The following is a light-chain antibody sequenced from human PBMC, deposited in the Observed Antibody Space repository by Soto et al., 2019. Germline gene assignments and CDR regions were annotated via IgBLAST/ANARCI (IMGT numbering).Light chain of an antibody. J-gene: IGKJ4*01. Sequence: IVMTQSPTTLSVSQGERVTISCRASQSVTNTLAWYQHKPGQAPRLLISYASRGATGIPSRFSGSGSGTDFTLTINSLQSEDFAVYYCQQYYTLPVTFGGGTKVDIK. CDR3: QQYYTLPVT. CDR2: YAS. V-gene: IGKV3-15*01. CDR1: QSVTNT.